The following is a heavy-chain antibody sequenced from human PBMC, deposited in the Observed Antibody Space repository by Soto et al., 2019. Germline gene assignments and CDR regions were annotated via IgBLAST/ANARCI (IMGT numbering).Heavy chain of an antibody. Sequence: EASVKVSCKASGYTFTSYDINWVRQATGQGLEWMGWMNPNSGNTGYAQKFQGRVTMTRNTSISTAYMELSSLRSEDTAVYYCARGTLTMVRGAKPIYYYMDVWGKGTTVTVSS. D-gene: IGHD3-10*01. CDR3: ARGTLTMVRGAKPIYYYMDV. J-gene: IGHJ6*03. CDR2: MNPNSGNT. CDR1: GYTFTSYD. V-gene: IGHV1-8*01.